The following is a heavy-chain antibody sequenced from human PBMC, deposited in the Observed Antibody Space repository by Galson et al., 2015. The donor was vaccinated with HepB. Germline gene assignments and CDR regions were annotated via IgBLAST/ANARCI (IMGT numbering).Heavy chain of an antibody. CDR1: GSSFTSYW. CDR2: IYPGDSDT. V-gene: IGHV5-51*01. CDR3: AGHSASWGGIAGSLDL. D-gene: IGHD3-10*01. Sequence: SGAEVKKPGESLKISCKGSGSSFTSYWIGWVRQMPGKGLEWMGIIYPGDSDTRYSPSFQGQVTISADKSISTAYLQWSSLEASDTAMYYCAGHSASWGGIAGSLDLWGRGTLVTVSS. J-gene: IGHJ2*01.